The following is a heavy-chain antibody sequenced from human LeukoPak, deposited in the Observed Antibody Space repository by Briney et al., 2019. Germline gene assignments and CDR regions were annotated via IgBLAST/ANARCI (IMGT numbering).Heavy chain of an antibody. Sequence: PSETLSLTCTVSGGSISSYYWSWIRQPPGKGLEWIGYIYYSGSTNYNPSLKSRVTISVDTSKNQFSLKLGSVTAADTAVYYCARGHDYNVDYWGQGTLVTVSS. CDR1: GGSISSYY. CDR2: IYYSGST. D-gene: IGHD4-11*01. CDR3: ARGHDYNVDY. V-gene: IGHV4-59*01. J-gene: IGHJ4*02.